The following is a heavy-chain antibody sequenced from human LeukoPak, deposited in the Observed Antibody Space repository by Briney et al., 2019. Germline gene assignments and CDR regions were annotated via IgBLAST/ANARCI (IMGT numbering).Heavy chain of an antibody. CDR1: GFTFTNAW. D-gene: IGHD3-10*01. CDR3: TTDLGLTMIRGVLVS. V-gene: IGHV3-15*01. Sequence: GGSLRLSCVASGFTFTNAWMSWVRQAPGKGLEWVGRIKSKGDAETTDYAAPAKGRFFLSRDDSENTLYLQMYSLQTEDTAVYYCTTDLGLTMIRGVLVSWGQGTLVTVSS. J-gene: IGHJ4*02. CDR2: IKSKGDAETT.